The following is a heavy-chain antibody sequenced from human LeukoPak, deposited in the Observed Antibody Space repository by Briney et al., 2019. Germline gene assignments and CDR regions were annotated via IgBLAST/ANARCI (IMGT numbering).Heavy chain of an antibody. J-gene: IGHJ4*02. CDR2: IWYDGSNK. CDR1: GLTFSGHG. V-gene: IGHV3-33*06. Sequence: GGSLRLFCAASGLTFSGHGMHWVRQSPGKGLEWVAVIWYDGSNKYYADSVKGRFTISRDNSKNTLYLQMNSLRAEDTAIYYCAKDSSAYSGSYYDYWGQGTLVTVSS. CDR3: AKDSSAYSGSYYDY. D-gene: IGHD1-26*01.